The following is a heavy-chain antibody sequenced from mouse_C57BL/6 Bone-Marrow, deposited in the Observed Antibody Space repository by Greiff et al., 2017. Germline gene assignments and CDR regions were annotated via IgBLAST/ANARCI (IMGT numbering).Heavy chain of an antibody. CDR3: ARRSIYDGYPGYFDV. CDR1: GFSLSTSGMG. J-gene: IGHJ1*03. CDR2: IYWDDDK. V-gene: IGHV8-12*01. D-gene: IGHD2-3*01. Sequence: QVTLKESGPGILQSSQTLSLTCSFSGFSLSTSGMGVSWIRKPSGKGLEWLAHIYWDDDKRYNPSLKSRLTISKDTTRNQVFLKVTSVDTADTATYYCARRSIYDGYPGYFDVWGTGTTVTVSS.